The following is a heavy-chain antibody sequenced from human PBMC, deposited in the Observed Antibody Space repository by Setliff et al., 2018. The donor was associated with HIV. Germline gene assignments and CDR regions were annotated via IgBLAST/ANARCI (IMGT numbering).Heavy chain of an antibody. J-gene: IGHJ3*02. CDR3: ARQLNGYNDAFDI. CDR2: INAGNGNT. V-gene: IGHV1-3*01. D-gene: IGHD5-12*01. CDR1: GYTFTSYA. Sequence: GASVKVSCKASGYTFTSYAMHWVRQAPGQRLEWMGWINAGNGNTKYPQKFQGRVTITRDTSASTAYMELSSLRSEDAAVHYCARQLNGYNDAFDIWGQGTMVTVSS.